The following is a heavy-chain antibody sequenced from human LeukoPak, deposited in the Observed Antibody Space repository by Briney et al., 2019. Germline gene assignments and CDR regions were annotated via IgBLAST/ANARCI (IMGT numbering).Heavy chain of an antibody. Sequence: GGSLRLSCAASGFTFSSYAMHWVRQAPGKGLEWVAVISYDGSNKYYADSVKGRFTISRDNPKNTLYLQMNSLRAEDTAVYYCARDQGGGGNYGMDVWGQGTTVTVSS. D-gene: IGHD2-15*01. CDR3: ARDQGGGGNYGMDV. CDR1: GFTFSSYA. CDR2: ISYDGSNK. J-gene: IGHJ6*02. V-gene: IGHV3-30-3*01.